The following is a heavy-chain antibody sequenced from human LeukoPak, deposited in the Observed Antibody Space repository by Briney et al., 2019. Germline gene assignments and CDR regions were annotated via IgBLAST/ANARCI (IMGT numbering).Heavy chain of an antibody. D-gene: IGHD6-13*01. CDR3: STVAAGMEAAV. V-gene: IGHV3-15*01. CDR1: GFTFSNAW. Sequence: PGGSLRLSCAASGFTFSNAWMSWVRQAPGKGLEWVGRIKSKTDGGITDYAAPVQGRFTISRDDSINTLYLQTNSLKTEDTAVYYCSTVAAGMEAAVWGKGTTVTVSS. J-gene: IGHJ6*04. CDR2: IKSKTDGGIT.